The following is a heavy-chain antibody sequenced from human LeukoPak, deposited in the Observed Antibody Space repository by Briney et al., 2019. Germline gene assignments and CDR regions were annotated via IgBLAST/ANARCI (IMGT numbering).Heavy chain of an antibody. D-gene: IGHD3-22*01. CDR1: GFTFSTYS. J-gene: IGHJ4*02. CDR2: ISGSGSTI. V-gene: IGHV3-48*04. Sequence: PGGSLRLSCAASGFTFSTYSMNWVRQAPGKGLEWVSAISGSGSTIYYADSVKGRFTISRDNAKNSLYLQMNSLRAEDTAVYYCARDPIYSDDSGYSFDYWGQGTLVTVSS. CDR3: ARDPIYSDDSGYSFDY.